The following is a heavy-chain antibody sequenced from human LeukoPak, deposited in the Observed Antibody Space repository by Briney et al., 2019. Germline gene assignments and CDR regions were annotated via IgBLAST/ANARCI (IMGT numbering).Heavy chain of an antibody. Sequence: GESLKISCKGSGYSFTSYWISWVRQMPGKGLEWMGIIFPRDSDTRYSPSFQGQVTISVDKSISTAYLQWSSLKASDSAMYYCARFRDFGVVSGDYWGQGTLVTVSS. J-gene: IGHJ4*02. D-gene: IGHD3-3*01. V-gene: IGHV5-51*01. CDR3: ARFRDFGVVSGDY. CDR2: IFPRDSDT. CDR1: GYSFTSYW.